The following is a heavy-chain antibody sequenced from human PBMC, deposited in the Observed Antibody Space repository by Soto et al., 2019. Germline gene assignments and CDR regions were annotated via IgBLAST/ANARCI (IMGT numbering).Heavy chain of an antibody. CDR2: ISAYNGNT. J-gene: IGHJ6*02. Sequence: ASVKVSCKASGYTFTSYAMHWVRQAPGQRLEWMGWISAYNGNTNYAQKLQDRVTMTTDTSTSTAYMELRSLRSDDTAVYYCAREYYYDSRSYGMDVWGQGTTVTVSS. D-gene: IGHD3-22*01. CDR3: AREYYYDSRSYGMDV. V-gene: IGHV1-18*01. CDR1: GYTFTSYA.